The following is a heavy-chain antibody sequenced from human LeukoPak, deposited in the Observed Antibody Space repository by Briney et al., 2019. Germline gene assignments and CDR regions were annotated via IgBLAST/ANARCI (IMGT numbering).Heavy chain of an antibody. Sequence: PGGSLRHSCAASGFTFSSYAMSWVRQAPGKGLEWVSAISGSGGSTYYADSVKGRFTISRDNSKNTLYLQMNSLRAEDTAVYYCANFGYSYGPFDYWGQGTLVTVSS. D-gene: IGHD5-18*01. CDR3: ANFGYSYGPFDY. CDR1: GFTFSSYA. J-gene: IGHJ4*02. V-gene: IGHV3-23*01. CDR2: ISGSGGST.